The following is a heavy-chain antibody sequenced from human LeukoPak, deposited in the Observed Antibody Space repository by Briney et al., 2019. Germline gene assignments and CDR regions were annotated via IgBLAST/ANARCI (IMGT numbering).Heavy chain of an antibody. Sequence: PSETLSLTCTVSGGSISSYYWSWIRQPPGKGLEWIGYIYTSGSTNYNPSLKSRVTISVDTSKNQSSLKLSSVTAADTAVYYCARSSDQLLPYFDYWGQGTLVTVSS. CDR2: IYTSGST. CDR1: GGSISSYY. D-gene: IGHD2-2*01. CDR3: ARSSDQLLPYFDY. J-gene: IGHJ4*02. V-gene: IGHV4-4*09.